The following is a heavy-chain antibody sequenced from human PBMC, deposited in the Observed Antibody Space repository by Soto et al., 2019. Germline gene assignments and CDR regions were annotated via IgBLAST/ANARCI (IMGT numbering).Heavy chain of an antibody. D-gene: IGHD3-22*01. CDR2: IYAGTIT. V-gene: IGHV3-53*01. J-gene: IGHJ4*02. CDR3: ARIPYDNSGTIFDY. Sequence: GGSLRLSXAVSGITVSSYYMSWVRQAAGKGLEWVSVIYAGTITYYADSVKGRFTIYRDNSKNTLNLEMNSLRVEDAAVYYCARIPYDNSGTIFDYWGQGTLVTVSS. CDR1: GITVSSYY.